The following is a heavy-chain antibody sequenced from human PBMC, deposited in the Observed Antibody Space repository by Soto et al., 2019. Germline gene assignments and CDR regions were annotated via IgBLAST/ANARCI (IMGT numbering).Heavy chain of an antibody. CDR2: INSDGSRT. J-gene: IGHJ4*02. D-gene: IGHD3-3*01. V-gene: IGHV3-74*01. CDR1: GFTFSDSW. Sequence: EVQLVESGGGLVQPGGSLRLSCVVSGFTFSDSWMYWVRQVPGEWLVWVSFINSDGSRTNYADSVKGRFTISRDNAKNTLYLQMNSLRAEDTAMYYCGKSRWSGSSLIDYWGQGTLVTVSS. CDR3: GKSRWSGSSLIDY.